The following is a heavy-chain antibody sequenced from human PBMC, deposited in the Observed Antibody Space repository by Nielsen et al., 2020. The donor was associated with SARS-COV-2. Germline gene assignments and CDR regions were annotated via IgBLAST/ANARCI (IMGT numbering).Heavy chain of an antibody. CDR2: IYYSGST. CDR1: GGSISSSSYY. Sequence: SETLSLTCTVSGGSISSSSYYWGWIRQPPGKGLEWIGSIYYSGSTYYNPSLKSRVTISVDTSKNQFSLKLSSVTAADTAMYYCARSADYYFDYWGQGTLVTVSS. V-gene: IGHV4-39*07. D-gene: IGHD3/OR15-3a*01. CDR3: ARSADYYFDY. J-gene: IGHJ4*02.